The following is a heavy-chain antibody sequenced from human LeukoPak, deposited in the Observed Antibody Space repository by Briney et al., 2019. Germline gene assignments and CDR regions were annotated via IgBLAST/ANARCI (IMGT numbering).Heavy chain of an antibody. Sequence: GSSVKVSFKASGGTFSIYAISWVRQAPGQGLEWMGGIIPIFDTANYAQKFQGRVTITADESTSTAYMELSSLRSEDTAVYYCASHYCSGGSCYFRGRMDVWGQGTTVTVSS. CDR3: ASHYCSGGSCYFRGRMDV. CDR1: GGTFSIYA. V-gene: IGHV1-69*01. D-gene: IGHD2-15*01. CDR2: IIPIFDTA. J-gene: IGHJ6*02.